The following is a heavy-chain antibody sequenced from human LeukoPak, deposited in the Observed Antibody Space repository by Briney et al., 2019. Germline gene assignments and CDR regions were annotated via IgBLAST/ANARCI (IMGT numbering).Heavy chain of an antibody. CDR2: IYHSGST. D-gene: IGHD5-18*01. CDR3: ARVFKGGGYSYGYVFDY. V-gene: IGHV4-39*07. CDR1: GGSISSSSYY. J-gene: IGHJ4*02. Sequence: SETLSLTCTVSGGSISSSSYYWGWIRQPPGKGLEWIGEIYHSGSTNYNPSLKSRVTISVDKSKNQFSLKLSSVTAADTAVYYCARVFKGGGYSYGYVFDYWGQGTLVTVSS.